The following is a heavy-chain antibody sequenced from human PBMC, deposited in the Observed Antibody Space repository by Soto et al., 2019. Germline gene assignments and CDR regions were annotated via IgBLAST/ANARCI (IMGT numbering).Heavy chain of an antibody. J-gene: IGHJ4*02. CDR2: INHSGST. V-gene: IGHV4-34*01. CDR3: ARDKITGLFDY. D-gene: IGHD2-8*02. Sequence: SETLSLTCAGYGGSFSGYYWTWIRQPPGTGLEWIGEINHSGSTNYNPSLKSRVTISVDTSKNQFSLKLTSVTAADTAAYYCARDKITGLFDYWGQGTLVTVSS. CDR1: GGSFSGYY.